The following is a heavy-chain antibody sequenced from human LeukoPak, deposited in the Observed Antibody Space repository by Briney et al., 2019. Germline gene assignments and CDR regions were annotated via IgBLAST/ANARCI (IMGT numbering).Heavy chain of an antibody. V-gene: IGHV1-24*01. CDR1: GYTLTELS. D-gene: IGHD1-26*01. Sequence: GASVKVSCKVSGYTLTELSMHWVRQAPGKGLEWMGGFDPEDGETIYAQKFQGRVTMTEDTSTDTAYMELSSLRSEDTAVYYCATGVWELTWNAFDIWGQGTMVTVSS. CDR2: FDPEDGET. J-gene: IGHJ3*02. CDR3: ATGVWELTWNAFDI.